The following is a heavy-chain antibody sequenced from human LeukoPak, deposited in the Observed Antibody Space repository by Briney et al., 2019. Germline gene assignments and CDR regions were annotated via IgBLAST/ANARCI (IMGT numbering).Heavy chain of an antibody. D-gene: IGHD1-14*01. V-gene: IGHV4-39*02. Sequence: SETLSLTCSVSGDSITMSSNYWGWVRQPPGKGLEWIGTMFYSGSTYYNPSLKSRVTISVDTSKNHFSLKLTAVTAADTAVYYCARPDRYWGRGTLVTVSS. CDR1: GDSITMSSNY. J-gene: IGHJ4*02. CDR2: MFYSGST. CDR3: ARPDRY.